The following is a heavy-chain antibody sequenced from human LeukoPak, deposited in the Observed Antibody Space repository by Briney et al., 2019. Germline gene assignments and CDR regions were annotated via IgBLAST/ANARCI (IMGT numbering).Heavy chain of an antibody. CDR1: GYSISRGYY. CDR3: ARELGHCSSTRCYGFDP. CDR2: IYASGSI. J-gene: IGHJ5*02. D-gene: IGHD2-2*01. V-gene: IGHV4-38-2*02. Sequence: SETLSLTCNVSGYSISRGYYWGWIRQPPGKGLEWIGRIYASGSITYNPSLKSRVTMSVDTSKNQFSLKLSSVTAADTAVYYCARELGHCSSTRCYGFDPWGQGTLVTVSS.